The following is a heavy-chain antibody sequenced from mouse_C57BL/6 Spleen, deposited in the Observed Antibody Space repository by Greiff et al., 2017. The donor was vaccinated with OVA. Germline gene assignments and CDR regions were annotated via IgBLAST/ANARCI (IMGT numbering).Heavy chain of an antibody. CDR3: AREGHDEGAMDY. CDR2: ISDGGSYT. J-gene: IGHJ4*01. Sequence: EVKLMESGGGLVKPGGSLKLSCAASGFTFSSYAMSWVRQTPEKRLEWVATISDGGSYTYYPDNVKGRFTISRDNAKNNLYLQMSHLKSEDTAMYYCAREGHDEGAMDYWGQGTSVTVSS. V-gene: IGHV5-4*01. D-gene: IGHD2-12*01. CDR1: GFTFSSYA.